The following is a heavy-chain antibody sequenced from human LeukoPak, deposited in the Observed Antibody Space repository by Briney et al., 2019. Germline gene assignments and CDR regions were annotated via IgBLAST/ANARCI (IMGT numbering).Heavy chain of an antibody. D-gene: IGHD2-15*01. J-gene: IGHJ4*02. Sequence: ASVTVSFTASGYTFTVYYMHWVRQAPGQGLELMGWIHPNSGATNYAQKFHGRVTITSANAISTAYMELSRLRSDDRAVYYCARASGSWVVAAISFGYWGQGTLVTVSS. V-gene: IGHV1-2*02. CDR3: ARASGSWVVAAISFGY. CDR1: GYTFTVYY. CDR2: IHPNSGAT.